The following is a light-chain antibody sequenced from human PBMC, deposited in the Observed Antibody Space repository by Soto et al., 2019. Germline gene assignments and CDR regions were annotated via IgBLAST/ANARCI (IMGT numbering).Light chain of an antibody. CDR1: SSDVGAYNY. Sequence: QSVLTQPPSASGSPGQSVTISCTGTSSDVGAYNYVSWYQQHPGKAPKLMIYEVNKRPSGVPDRFSGSKSGNTASLTVSWLQAEDEADYFCSSYVGNNNLVFGGGTKLTVL. V-gene: IGLV2-8*01. J-gene: IGLJ2*01. CDR3: SSYVGNNNLV. CDR2: EVN.